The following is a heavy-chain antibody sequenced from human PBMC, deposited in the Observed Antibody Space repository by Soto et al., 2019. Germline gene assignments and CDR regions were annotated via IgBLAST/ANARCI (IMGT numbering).Heavy chain of an antibody. Sequence: QVQLVESGGGVVQPGRSLRLSCAASGFAFSSYGMHWVRQAPGKGLEWVAVIWYDGSNKYYADSVKGRFTISRDNSKNTLYLQMNSLRAEDTAVYYCAREAGTLDYWGQGTLVTVSS. CDR2: IWYDGSNK. CDR3: AREAGTLDY. V-gene: IGHV3-33*01. J-gene: IGHJ4*02. CDR1: GFAFSSYG.